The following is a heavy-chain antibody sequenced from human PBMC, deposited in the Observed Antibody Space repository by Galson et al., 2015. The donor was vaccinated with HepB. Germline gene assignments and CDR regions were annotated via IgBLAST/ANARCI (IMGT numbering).Heavy chain of an antibody. CDR3: VKDGGNYDSSGYYSWHFDY. J-gene: IGHJ4*02. CDR2: ISSNGGST. CDR1: GFTFSSYA. D-gene: IGHD3-22*01. Sequence: SLRLSCAASGFTFSSYAMHWVRQAPGKGLEYVSAISSNGGSTYYADSVKGRFTISRDNSKNTLYLQMSSLRAEDTAVYYCVKDGGNYDSSGYYSWHFDYWAREPWSPSPQ. V-gene: IGHV3-64D*06.